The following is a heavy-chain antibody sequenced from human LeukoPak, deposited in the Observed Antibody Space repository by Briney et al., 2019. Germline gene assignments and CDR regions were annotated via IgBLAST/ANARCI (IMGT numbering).Heavy chain of an antibody. J-gene: IGHJ6*03. CDR2: IIPIFGTA. CDR1: GGTFSSYA. CDR3: ARVHCSSTSCYTGASYYYYMDV. Sequence: ASVKVSCKASGGTFSSYAISWVRQAPGQGLEWMGGIIPIFGTANYAQKFQGRVTITTDESTSTAYMELSSPRSEDTAVYYCARVHCSSTSCYTGASYYYYMDVWGKGTTVTVSS. D-gene: IGHD2-2*02. V-gene: IGHV1-69*05.